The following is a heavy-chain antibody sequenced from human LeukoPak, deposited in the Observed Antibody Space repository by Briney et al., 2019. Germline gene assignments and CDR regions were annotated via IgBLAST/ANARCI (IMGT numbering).Heavy chain of an antibody. CDR2: INSDGSST. CDR1: GFTFSSYW. D-gene: IGHD4-17*01. V-gene: IGHV3-74*01. CDR3: ARGGDYDGYY. J-gene: IGHJ4*02. Sequence: PGGSLRLSCAASGFTFSSYWMHWVRQAPGKGLGWVSRINSDGSSTSYADSVKGRFTISRDNAKNTLYLQMNSLRAEDTAVYYCARGGDYDGYYWGQGTLVTVSS.